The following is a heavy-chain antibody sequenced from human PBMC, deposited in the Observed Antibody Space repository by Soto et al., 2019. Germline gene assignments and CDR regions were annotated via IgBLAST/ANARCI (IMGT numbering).Heavy chain of an antibody. Sequence: SETLSLTCTVSGGSISSYYWSWIRQPAGKGLEWIGRIYTSGSTNYNPSLKSRVTMSVDTSKNQFSLKLSSVTAADTAVYYCARGVVVVTAIYYYYYGMDVWGQGTTVTVSS. V-gene: IGHV4-4*07. CDR2: IYTSGST. CDR1: GGSISSYY. CDR3: ARGVVVVTAIYYYYYGMDV. D-gene: IGHD2-21*02. J-gene: IGHJ6*02.